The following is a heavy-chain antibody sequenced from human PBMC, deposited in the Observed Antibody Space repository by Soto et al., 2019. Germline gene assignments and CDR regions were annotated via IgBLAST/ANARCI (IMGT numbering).Heavy chain of an antibody. Sequence: ASVKVSCKASGYTFTGYYMHWVRQAPGQGLEWMGWINPNSGGTNYAQKFQGRVTMTRDTPISTAYMELSRLRSDDTAVYYCARDRRVATSRTDVWGQGTTVTVSS. CDR3: ARDRRVATSRTDV. CDR1: GYTFTGYY. V-gene: IGHV1-2*02. D-gene: IGHD5-12*01. CDR2: INPNSGGT. J-gene: IGHJ6*02.